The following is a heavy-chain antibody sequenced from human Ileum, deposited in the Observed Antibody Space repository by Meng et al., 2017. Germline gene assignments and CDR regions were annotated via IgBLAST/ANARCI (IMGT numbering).Heavy chain of an antibody. CDR1: EFTFNNFA. CDR2: LSASGRTP. CDR3: AKGISVIPTAFDH. Sequence: EVTLLESGGGRVQPGGSLTLSCVGSEFTFNNFAMIWVRQTPGKGLGWVASLSASGRTPEYADSVKGRFTVSRDNSKNALFLHMTNLRVADTALYSCAKGISVIPTAFDHWGQGTLVTVSS. V-gene: IGHV3-23*01. J-gene: IGHJ4*02. D-gene: IGHD2/OR15-2a*01.